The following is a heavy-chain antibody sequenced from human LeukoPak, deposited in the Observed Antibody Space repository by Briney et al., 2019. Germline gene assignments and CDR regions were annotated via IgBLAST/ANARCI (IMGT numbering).Heavy chain of an antibody. CDR3: ARDAYGGNSNWFDP. J-gene: IGHJ5*02. D-gene: IGHD4-23*01. V-gene: IGHV4-61*02. CDR1: GGSISSGSYY. Sequence: EASETLSLTCTVSGGSISSGSYYWSWIRQPAGKGLEWIGRIYTSGSTNYNPSLKSRVTISVDTSKNQFSLKLSSVTAADTAVYYCARDAYGGNSNWFDPWGQGTLVTVSS. CDR2: IYTSGST.